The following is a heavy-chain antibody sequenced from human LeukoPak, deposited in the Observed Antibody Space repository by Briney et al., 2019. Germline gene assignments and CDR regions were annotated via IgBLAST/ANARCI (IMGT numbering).Heavy chain of an antibody. D-gene: IGHD2-15*01. CDR2: IYYSGST. J-gene: IGHJ3*02. CDR3: AREVVAATRRVSGNAFDI. Sequence: SETLSLTCAVSGGSISSGGYSWSWIRQPPGKGLEWIGYIYYSGSTYYNPSLKSRVTISVGTSKNQFSLKLSSVTAADTAVYYCAREVVAATRRVSGNAFDIWGQGTMVTVSS. CDR1: GGSISSGGYS. V-gene: IGHV4-30-4*08.